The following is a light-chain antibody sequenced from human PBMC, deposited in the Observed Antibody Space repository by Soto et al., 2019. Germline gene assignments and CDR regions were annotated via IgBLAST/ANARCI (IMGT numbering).Light chain of an antibody. V-gene: IGLV2-14*03. CDR3: SSYSSISTLV. Sequence: QSALTQPASVSGSPGQSITISCTGTSSDIGSHNSVSWYQQYPGKAPKLIIYDVNNRPSGVSNRFSGSKSGNAASLTISGLQAEDETEYYCSSYSSISTLVFGTGTKVTVL. CDR1: SSDIGSHNS. J-gene: IGLJ1*01. CDR2: DVN.